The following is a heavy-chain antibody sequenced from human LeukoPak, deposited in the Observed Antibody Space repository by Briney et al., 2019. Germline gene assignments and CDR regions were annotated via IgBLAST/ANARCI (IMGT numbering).Heavy chain of an antibody. CDR1: GGSISSYY. CDR2: IYYSGST. Sequence: SETLSLTCTVSGGSISSYYWSWIRQPPGKGLEWIGYIYYSGSTNYNPSLKSRVTISVDTSKNQFSLKLSSVTAADTAVYYCASAVAGTFFDYWGQGILVTVSS. J-gene: IGHJ4*02. D-gene: IGHD6-19*01. V-gene: IGHV4-59*01. CDR3: ASAVAGTFFDY.